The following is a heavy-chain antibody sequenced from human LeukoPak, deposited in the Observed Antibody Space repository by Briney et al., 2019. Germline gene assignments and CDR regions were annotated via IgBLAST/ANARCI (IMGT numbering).Heavy chain of an antibody. V-gene: IGHV4-39*01. CDR2: IYYSGST. Sequence: SETLSLTCTVSGGSISSSSSYWGWIRQPPGKGLEWIGSIYYSGSTYYNPSLKSRVTISVDTSKNQFSLKLSSVTAADTAVYYCASMTPQGHFDYWGQGTLVTVSS. CDR3: ASMTPQGHFDY. CDR1: GGSISSSSSY. J-gene: IGHJ4*02.